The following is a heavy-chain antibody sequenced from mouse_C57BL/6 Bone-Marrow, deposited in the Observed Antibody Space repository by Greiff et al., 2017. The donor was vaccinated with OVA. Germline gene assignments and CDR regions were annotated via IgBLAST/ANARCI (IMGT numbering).Heavy chain of an antibody. CDR2: FHPYNDDT. CDR3: ARSLYDGYGFAY. V-gene: IGHV1-47*01. J-gene: IGHJ3*01. CDR1: GYTFTTYP. D-gene: IGHD2-3*01. Sequence: QVQLKPSGAELVKPGASVKMSCKASGYTFTTYPIEWMKQNHGKSLEWIGNFHPYNDDTKYNEKFKGKATLTVEKSSSTVYLELSRLTSDDAAVYYCARSLYDGYGFAYWGQGTLVTVSA.